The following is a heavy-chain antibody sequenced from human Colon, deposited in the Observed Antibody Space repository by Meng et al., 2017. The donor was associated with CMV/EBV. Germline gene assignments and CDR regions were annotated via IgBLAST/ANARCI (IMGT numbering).Heavy chain of an antibody. J-gene: IGHJ4*02. Sequence: QVQLVHSGAEVKKPGASVKVSCNASGYTFTSYDINWVRQATGQGLEWMGWMNPNSGNTGYAQKFQGRVTMTRNTSISTAYMELSGLRSEDTAVYYCARENSGYDNRRGFDYWGQGTLVTVSS. V-gene: IGHV1-8*01. CDR2: MNPNSGNT. CDR1: GYTFTSYD. CDR3: ARENSGYDNRRGFDY. D-gene: IGHD5-12*01.